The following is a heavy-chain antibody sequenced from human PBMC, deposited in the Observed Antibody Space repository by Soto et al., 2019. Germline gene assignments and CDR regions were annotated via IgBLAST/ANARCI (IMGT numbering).Heavy chain of an antibody. D-gene: IGHD1-7*01. CDR3: ARASFNWNYVYYYYGMDV. CDR2: INPNSGGT. Sequence: ASVKVSCKASGYTFTGYYMHWVRQAPGQGLEWMGWINPNSGGTNYAQKFQGWVTMTRDTSISTAYMELSRLRSDDTAVYYCARASFNWNYVYYYYGMDVWGQGXTVTVSS. J-gene: IGHJ6*02. V-gene: IGHV1-2*04. CDR1: GYTFTGYY.